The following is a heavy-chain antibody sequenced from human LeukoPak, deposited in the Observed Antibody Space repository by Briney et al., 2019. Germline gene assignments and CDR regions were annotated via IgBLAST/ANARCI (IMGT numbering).Heavy chain of an antibody. CDR1: GYTFTSYG. J-gene: IGHJ3*02. D-gene: IGHD6-13*01. V-gene: IGHV1-18*01. CDR2: ISAYNGNT. CDR3: ARGDGSSWYNAFDI. Sequence: ASVRVSCKASGYTFTSYGISWVRQAPGQGLEWMGWISAYNGNTNYAQKLQGRVTMTTDTSTSTVYMELRSLRSDDTAVYYCARGDGSSWYNAFDIWGQGTMVTVSS.